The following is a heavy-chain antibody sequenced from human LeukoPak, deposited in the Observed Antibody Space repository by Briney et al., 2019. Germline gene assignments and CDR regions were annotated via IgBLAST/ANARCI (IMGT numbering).Heavy chain of an antibody. J-gene: IGHJ4*02. CDR1: GYTFTSYG. Sequence: ASVKVSCKASGYTFTSYGISWVRQAPGQGLEWMGWISAYNGNTNYAQKLQGRVTMTTDTSTSTAYVELRSLRSDDTAVYYCARIARYSSGSKPNNFDYWGQGTLVTVSS. CDR2: ISAYNGNT. D-gene: IGHD6-19*01. V-gene: IGHV1-18*01. CDR3: ARIARYSSGSKPNNFDY.